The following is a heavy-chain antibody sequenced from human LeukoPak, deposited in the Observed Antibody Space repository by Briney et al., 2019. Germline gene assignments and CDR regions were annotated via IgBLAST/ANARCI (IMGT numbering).Heavy chain of an antibody. CDR1: GYTFTGYY. Sequence: SVKVSCKASGYTFTGYYMHWVRQAPGQGLEWMGWINPNSGGTNYAQKFQGRVTMTRDTSISTAYMELSRLRSDDTAVYYCARPMVRGVKYAVDIWGQGTMVTVSS. J-gene: IGHJ3*02. CDR3: ARPMVRGVKYAVDI. V-gene: IGHV1-2*02. D-gene: IGHD3-10*01. CDR2: INPNSGGT.